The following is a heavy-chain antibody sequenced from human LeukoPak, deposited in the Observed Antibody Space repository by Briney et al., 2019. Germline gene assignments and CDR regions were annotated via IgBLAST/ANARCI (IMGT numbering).Heavy chain of an antibody. D-gene: IGHD1-1*01. CDR2: ISWDGGST. CDR3: ATLRKSLWIPEFDF. CDR1: GFTFDDYA. V-gene: IGHV3-43D*03. Sequence: GGSLRLSCAASGFTFDDYAMHWVRQAPGKGLEWVSLISWDGGSTYYADSVKGRFTISRDNSKNSLYLQMSSLRAEDTAVYYCATLRKSLWIPEFDFWGQGTLVTVSS. J-gene: IGHJ4*02.